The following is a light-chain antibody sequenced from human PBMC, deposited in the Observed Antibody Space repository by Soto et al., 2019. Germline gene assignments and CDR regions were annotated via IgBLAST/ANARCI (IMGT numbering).Light chain of an antibody. CDR2: EVS. CDR3: CSYASSVSYV. V-gene: IGLV2-14*01. Sequence: QSALTQPASVSGSPGQSITISCTGTSSDVGGYNYVSWYQQHPGKAPKFIIYEVSNRPEGVPSRFFGSKSGNTASLTISGLQAEDEADYYCCSYASSVSYVFGTGTKVTVL. CDR1: SSDVGGYNY. J-gene: IGLJ1*01.